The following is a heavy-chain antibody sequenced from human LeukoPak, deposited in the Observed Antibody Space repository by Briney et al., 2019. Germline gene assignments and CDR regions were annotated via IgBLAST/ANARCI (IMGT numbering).Heavy chain of an antibody. CDR3: ARVAGSSSWDYYYYYYMDV. J-gene: IGHJ6*03. V-gene: IGHV4-61*02. CDR2: IYTSGST. D-gene: IGHD6-13*01. CDR1: GGSISSSSYS. Sequence: PSETLSLTCTVSGGSISSSSYSWSWIRQPAEKGLEWIGRIYTSGSTTYNPSPKSRVTISVDTSKNQFSLKLSSVSAADTAVYYCARVAGSSSWDYYYYYYMDVWGKGTTVTVSS.